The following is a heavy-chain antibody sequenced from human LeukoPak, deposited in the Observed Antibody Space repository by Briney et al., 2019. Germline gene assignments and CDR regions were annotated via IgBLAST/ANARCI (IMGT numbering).Heavy chain of an antibody. CDR2: IDWDDDK. Sequence: SGPALLKPTQTLTLTCTFSGFSLTTSGICVSWISQPPGKALEWLALIDWDDDKSYSTSLKTRLTISKDTSKNQVVLTMTNMDPVDTATYYCARGSSHGFDYWGQGTLVTVSS. V-gene: IGHV2-70*01. CDR1: GFSLTTSGIC. J-gene: IGHJ4*02. CDR3: ARGSSHGFDY.